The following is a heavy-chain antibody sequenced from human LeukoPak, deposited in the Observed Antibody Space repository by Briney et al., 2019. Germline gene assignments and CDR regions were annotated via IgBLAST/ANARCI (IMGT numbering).Heavy chain of an antibody. D-gene: IGHD2-15*01. CDR3: ARDRHVVVRWCDY. CDR2: IKQDGSEK. V-gene: IGHV3-7*01. CDR1: GFTFSTHY. J-gene: IGHJ4*02. Sequence: GGSLRLSCAASGFTFSTHYMSWVRQAPGKGLEWVANIKQDGSEKYYVDSVKGRFTISRDNAKNSLYLQMNSLRAEDTAVYYCARDRHVVVRWCDYWGQGTLVTVSS.